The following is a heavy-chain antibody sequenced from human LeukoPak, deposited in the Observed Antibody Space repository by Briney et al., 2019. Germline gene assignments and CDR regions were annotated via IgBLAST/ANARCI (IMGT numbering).Heavy chain of an antibody. CDR2: TSNTGTTI. J-gene: IGHJ4*02. CDR1: EFTFSSYE. V-gene: IGHV3-48*03. Sequence: GGSLRLSCAASEFTFSSYEMNWVRQAPGKGLEWVSYTSNTGTTINYADSVKGRFTISRDNAKKSLYLQMNSLRVEDTAVYYCARKTGSTIQYGSGIFDYWGQGTLVTVSS. D-gene: IGHD3-10*01. CDR3: ARKTGSTIQYGSGIFDY.